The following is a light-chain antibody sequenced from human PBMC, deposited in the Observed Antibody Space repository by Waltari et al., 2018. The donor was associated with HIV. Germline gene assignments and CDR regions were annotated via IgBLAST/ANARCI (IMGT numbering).Light chain of an antibody. CDR2: DAA. CDR1: QAISTW. Sequence: DIQMTQFPSSVSASVGDRVTIMCRASQAISTWVAWYQQKPGEAPNLLVYDAANLQSGVPSRFTGSGSGTVFLLTINSLQPEDFATYYCQQANSFPLSFGPGTKVDIK. J-gene: IGKJ3*01. CDR3: QQANSFPLS. V-gene: IGKV1-12*01.